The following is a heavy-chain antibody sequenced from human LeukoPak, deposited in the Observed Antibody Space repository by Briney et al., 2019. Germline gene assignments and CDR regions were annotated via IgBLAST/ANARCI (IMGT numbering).Heavy chain of an antibody. Sequence: ASVKVSCKASGYTFTGYYMHWVRQAPGQGLEWMGWINPNRGGTNYAQKFQGRVTMTRDTSISTAYMELSRLRSDDTAVYYCARRGTVTRGAYYYYGMDVWGQGTTVTVSS. CDR2: INPNRGGT. CDR1: GYTFTGYY. CDR3: ARRGTVTRGAYYYYGMDV. J-gene: IGHJ6*02. V-gene: IGHV1-2*02. D-gene: IGHD4-17*01.